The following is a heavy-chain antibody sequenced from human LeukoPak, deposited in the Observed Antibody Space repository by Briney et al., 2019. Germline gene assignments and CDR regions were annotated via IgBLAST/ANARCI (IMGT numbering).Heavy chain of an antibody. J-gene: IGHJ4*02. V-gene: IGHV3-23*01. CDR2: INGRGDST. CDR1: GFTFSTYA. Sequence: GGSLRLSCAASGFTFSTYAMSWGRQVPGKGLEWVSAINGRGDSTYYADSVKGRFTISRDNSQNTLYLQMNSLRVEDTAVYYCARQLRYCSDGNCYFDFWGQGTLVTVSS. CDR3: ARQLRYCSDGNCYFDF. D-gene: IGHD2-15*01.